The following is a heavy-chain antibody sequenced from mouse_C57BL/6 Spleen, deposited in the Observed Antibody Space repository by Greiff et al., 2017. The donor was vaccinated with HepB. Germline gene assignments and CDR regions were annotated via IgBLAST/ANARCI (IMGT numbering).Heavy chain of an antibody. D-gene: IGHD2-4*01. CDR3: ARDDYGDY. J-gene: IGHJ2*01. V-gene: IGHV1-54*01. Sequence: QVQLQQSGAELVRPGPSVKVSCKASGYAFTNYLIEWVKQRPGQGLEWIGVINPGSGGTNYNEKFKGKATLTADKSSSTAYMQLSSLTSEDSAVYFCARDDYGDYWGQGTTLTVSS. CDR2: INPGSGGT. CDR1: GYAFTNYL.